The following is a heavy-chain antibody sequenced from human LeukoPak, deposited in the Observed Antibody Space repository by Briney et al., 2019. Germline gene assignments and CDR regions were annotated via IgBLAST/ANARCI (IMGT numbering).Heavy chain of an antibody. V-gene: IGHV3-53*04. CDR1: GFTVSSNY. D-gene: IGHD3-9*01. Sequence: GGSLRLSCAASGFTVSSNYMSWVRQAPGKGLEWVSVFYSGGSTNYADSVKGRFTISRHNSKNTLYLQMNSLRPEDTAVYYCARGFENYYGMDVWGQGATVTVSS. CDR3: ARGFENYYGMDV. CDR2: FYSGGST. J-gene: IGHJ6*02.